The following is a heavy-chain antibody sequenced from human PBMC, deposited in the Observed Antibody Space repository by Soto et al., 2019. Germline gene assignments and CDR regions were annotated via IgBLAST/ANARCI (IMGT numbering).Heavy chain of an antibody. CDR3: GGDPWGYSGYDLGWFDP. V-gene: IGHV1-69*08. J-gene: IGHJ5*02. CDR1: GGTFSSYT. D-gene: IGHD5-12*01. CDR2: IIPILGIA. Sequence: QVQLVQSGAEVKKPGSSVKVSCKASGGTFSSYTISWVRQAPGQGLEWMGRIIPILGIANYAQKFQGRVTITADKTTSNGYMELGRLRSEDTGGYYCGGDPWGYSGYDLGWFDPWGQGTLVTVSS.